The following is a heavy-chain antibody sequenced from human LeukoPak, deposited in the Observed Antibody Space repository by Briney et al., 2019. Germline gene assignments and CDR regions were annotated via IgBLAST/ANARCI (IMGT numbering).Heavy chain of an antibody. CDR1: GYTFTSYY. CDR3: ARVRYCSGGSSCPGDY. CDR2: INPSGGST. J-gene: IGHJ4*02. D-gene: IGHD2-15*01. V-gene: IGHV1-46*01. Sequence: ASVKVSCKASGYTFTSYYMHWVRQAPGQGLEWMGIINPSGGSTSYAQKFQGRVTMTEDTSTDTAYMELRSLRSDDTAVYYCARVRYCSGGSSCPGDYWGQGTLVTVSS.